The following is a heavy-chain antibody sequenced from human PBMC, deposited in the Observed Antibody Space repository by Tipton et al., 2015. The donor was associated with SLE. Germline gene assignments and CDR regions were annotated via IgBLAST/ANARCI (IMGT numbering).Heavy chain of an antibody. J-gene: IGHJ5*01. Sequence: VQLVQSGGGLVQPGRSLRLSCEVSGFSFGDYAMHWVRQVPGKGLEWVANIKQDGSEKNYVDSVKGRFTMSRDNAKNSLYLQMNSLRDEDTAVYYCARTNWLDSWGQGTLVTVSS. CDR1: GFSFGDYA. CDR2: IKQDGSEK. CDR3: ARTNWLDS. V-gene: IGHV3-7*01.